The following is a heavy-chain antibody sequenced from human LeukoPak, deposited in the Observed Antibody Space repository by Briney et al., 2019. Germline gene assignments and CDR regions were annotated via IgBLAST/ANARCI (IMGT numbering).Heavy chain of an antibody. CDR3: ARGRYCSSTNCYFALDAFDI. Sequence: GGSLRPSCAASGFTFSNYGMHWVRQAPGKGLEWVAVISYDGNNKYYADSVKGRFTISRDNSKNTLYLQMNSLRAEDTAVYYCARGRYCSSTNCYFALDAFDIWGQGTMVTVSS. J-gene: IGHJ3*02. V-gene: IGHV3-30*03. CDR2: ISYDGNNK. D-gene: IGHD2-2*01. CDR1: GFTFSNYG.